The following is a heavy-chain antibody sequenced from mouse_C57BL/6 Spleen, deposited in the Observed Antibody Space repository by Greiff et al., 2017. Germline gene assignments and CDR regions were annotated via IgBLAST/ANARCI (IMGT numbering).Heavy chain of an antibody. CDR1: GFSFNTYA. V-gene: IGHV10-1*01. Sequence: VQLVESGGGLVQPKGSLKLSCAASGFSFNTYAMNWVRQAPGKGLEWVARIRSKSNNYATYYADSVKDRFTISRGDSESMLYLQMNNLKTEDTAMYYCVRVITTGRYCDVWGTGTTVTVSS. CDR3: VRVITTGRYCDV. D-gene: IGHD1-1*01. J-gene: IGHJ1*03. CDR2: IRSKSNNYAT.